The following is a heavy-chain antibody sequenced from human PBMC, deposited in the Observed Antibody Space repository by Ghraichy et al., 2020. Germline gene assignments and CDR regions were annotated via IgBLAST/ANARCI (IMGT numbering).Heavy chain of an antibody. J-gene: IGHJ6*02. Sequence: SVKVSCKASGGTFSSYAISWVRQAPGQGLEWMGRIIPILGIANYAQKFQGRVTITADKSTSTAYMELSSLRSEDTAVYYCARSGVEEYQLLWGGYYYYYGMDVWGQGTTVTVSS. V-gene: IGHV1-69*04. CDR1: GGTFSSYA. CDR3: ARSGVEEYQLLWGGYYYYYGMDV. D-gene: IGHD2-2*01. CDR2: IIPILGIA.